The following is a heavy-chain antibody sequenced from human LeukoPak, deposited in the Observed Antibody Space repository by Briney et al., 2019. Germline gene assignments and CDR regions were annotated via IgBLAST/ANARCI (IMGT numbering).Heavy chain of an antibody. CDR3: SKDLTTAPIGYFDS. Sequence: PGGSLRLSCAASGFTFSIYAMNWVRQAPGEGPEWVSSISGSGGEVRYADSVKGRFTISRDNSQSTLFLRMNSLRVEDTAIYYCSKDLTTAPIGYFDSWGQGTLVTVSS. CDR2: ISGSGGEV. CDR1: GFTFSIYA. D-gene: IGHD1-1*01. V-gene: IGHV3-23*01. J-gene: IGHJ4*02.